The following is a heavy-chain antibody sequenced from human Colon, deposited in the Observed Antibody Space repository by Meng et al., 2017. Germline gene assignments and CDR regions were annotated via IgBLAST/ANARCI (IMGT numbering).Heavy chain of an antibody. CDR1: GGSVSSGSHY. CDR2: VDYYWNI. D-gene: IGHD1-26*01. Sequence: QVPRQDTGPGLVRPSEPLSLTCNVSGGSVSSGSHYWSWIRQPPGKGLEFIAYVDYYWNINYNPSLNSRATVSIDTSKTQFSLKVTSVTAADTAVYYCAVGPWELDYWGQGILVTAPQ. CDR3: AVGPWELDY. V-gene: IGHV4-61*01. J-gene: IGHJ4*02.